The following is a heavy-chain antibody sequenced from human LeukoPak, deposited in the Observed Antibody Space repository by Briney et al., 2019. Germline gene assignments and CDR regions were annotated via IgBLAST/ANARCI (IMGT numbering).Heavy chain of an antibody. Sequence: ASVKVSCKASGHTFTSYYMHWVRQAPGQGLEWMGIINPSGGSTSYAQKFQGRVTMTRDTSTSTVYMELSSLRSEDTAVYYCARGRGRIAARPYNFDYWGQGTLVTVSS. CDR1: GHTFTSYY. V-gene: IGHV1-46*01. J-gene: IGHJ4*02. CDR2: INPSGGST. D-gene: IGHD6-6*01. CDR3: ARGRGRIAARPYNFDY.